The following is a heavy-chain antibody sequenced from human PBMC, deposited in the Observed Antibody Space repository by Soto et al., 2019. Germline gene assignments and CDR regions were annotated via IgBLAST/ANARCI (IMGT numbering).Heavy chain of an antibody. D-gene: IGHD3-9*01. CDR3: AKGGGAPGYPIDY. Sequence: QVQLVQSGGGVVQPGKSLRLSCVGSGFNFGNYAMYWVRQTPGKGLEWVAFISYDGSKRYHADSVKGQFTISRDNPKKTVYLQLDSLRPEDTAVYYCAKGGGAPGYPIDYWGQGTLVTVSS. CDR2: ISYDGSKR. J-gene: IGHJ4*02. V-gene: IGHV3-30*18. CDR1: GFNFGNYA.